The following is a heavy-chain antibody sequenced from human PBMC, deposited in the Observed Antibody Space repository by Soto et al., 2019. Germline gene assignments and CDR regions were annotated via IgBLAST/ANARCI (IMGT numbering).Heavy chain of an antibody. CDR2: ISGSGGST. CDR1: GFTFSSYA. J-gene: IGHJ6*02. CDR3: AKDLRITGTYYAMDV. Sequence: GGSLRLSCAASGFTFSSYAMSWVRQAPGKGLEWVSAISGSGGSTYYADSVKGRFTISRDNSKNTLYLQMNSLRAEDTAVYYCAKDLRITGTYYAMDVWGQGTTVTVSS. D-gene: IGHD1-20*01. V-gene: IGHV3-23*01.